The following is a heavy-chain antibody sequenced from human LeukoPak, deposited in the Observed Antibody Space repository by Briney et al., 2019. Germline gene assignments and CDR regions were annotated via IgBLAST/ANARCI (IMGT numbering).Heavy chain of an antibody. V-gene: IGHV1-69*01. CDR1: GGTFSSYA. Sequence: ASVKVSCKASGGTFSSYAISWVRQAPGQGLEWMGGIIPIFGTANYAQKFQGRVTITADESTSTAYMELSSLRSEDTAVYYCARDRSGSGSYFHQFNWFDPWGQGTLVTVSS. D-gene: IGHD3-10*01. J-gene: IGHJ5*02. CDR2: IIPIFGTA. CDR3: ARDRSGSGSYFHQFNWFDP.